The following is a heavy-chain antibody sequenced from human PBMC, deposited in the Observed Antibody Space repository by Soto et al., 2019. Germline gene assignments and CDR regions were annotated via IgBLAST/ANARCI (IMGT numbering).Heavy chain of an antibody. CDR2: ISSSSSYI. CDR1: GFTFSSYS. V-gene: IGHV3-21*01. D-gene: IGHD3-10*01. CDR3: ARDGITMVRGGPYYYYYGMDV. J-gene: IGHJ6*02. Sequence: GGSLRLSCAASGFTFSSYSMNWVRQAPGKGLEWVSSISSSSSYIYYADSVKGRFTISRDNAKNSLYLQMNSLRAEDTAVYYCARDGITMVRGGPYYYYYGMDVWGQGTTVTVSS.